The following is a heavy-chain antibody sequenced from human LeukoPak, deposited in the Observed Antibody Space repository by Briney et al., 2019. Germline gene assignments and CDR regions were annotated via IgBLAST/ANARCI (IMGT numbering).Heavy chain of an antibody. D-gene: IGHD3-3*01. J-gene: IGHJ6*03. CDR1: GGSISSGGYS. CDR2: IYHSGST. Sequence: SETLSLTCAVSGGSISSGGYSWSWIRQPPGKGLEWIGYIYHSGSTYYNPSLKSRVTISVDRSKNQFSLKLSSVTAADTAVYYCASSPYTIFNYYCMDVWGKGTTVTVSS. V-gene: IGHV4-30-2*01. CDR3: ASSPYTIFNYYCMDV.